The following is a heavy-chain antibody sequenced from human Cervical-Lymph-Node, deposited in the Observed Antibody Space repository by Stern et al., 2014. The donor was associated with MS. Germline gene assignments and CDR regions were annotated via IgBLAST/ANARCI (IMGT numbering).Heavy chain of an antibody. CDR3: AREMAGDFDY. CDR1: GYTFTNYY. Sequence: QVQLLQPGAEVKRPGASVKLSCTTSGYTFTNYYMHWVRQAPGQGLEWMGMINPSFATTNSAQKFQGRITMAMDTSTSTVYMEVNSLISEDTAVYYCAREMAGDFDYWGQGALVTVSS. J-gene: IGHJ4*02. CDR2: INPSFATT. V-gene: IGHV1-46*01. D-gene: IGHD6-19*01.